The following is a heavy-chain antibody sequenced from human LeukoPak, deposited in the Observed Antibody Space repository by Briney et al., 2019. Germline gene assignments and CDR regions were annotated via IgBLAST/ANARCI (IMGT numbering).Heavy chain of an antibody. CDR1: GFTFSSYS. Sequence: GGSLRLSCAASGFTFSSYSMNWVRQAPGKGLEWVSSISSSSSYIYYADSGKGRFTISRDNAKNSLYLQMNSLRAEDTAVYYRARVSGTSGPPTGFDPWGQGTLVTVSS. CDR2: ISSSSSYI. V-gene: IGHV3-21*01. J-gene: IGHJ5*02. D-gene: IGHD2-2*01. CDR3: ARVSGTSGPPTGFDP.